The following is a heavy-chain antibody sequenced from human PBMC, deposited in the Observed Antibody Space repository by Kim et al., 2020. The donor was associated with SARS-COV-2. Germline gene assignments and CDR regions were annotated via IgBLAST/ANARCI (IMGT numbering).Heavy chain of an antibody. Sequence: ASVKVSCKVSGYTLTELSMHWVRQAPGKGLEWMGGFDPEDGETIYAQKFQGRVTMTEDTSTDTAYMELSSLRSEDTAVYYCATGYSSSSPDAFDIWGQGTMVTVSS. CDR1: GYTLTELS. J-gene: IGHJ3*02. CDR2: FDPEDGET. D-gene: IGHD6-6*01. CDR3: ATGYSSSSPDAFDI. V-gene: IGHV1-24*01.